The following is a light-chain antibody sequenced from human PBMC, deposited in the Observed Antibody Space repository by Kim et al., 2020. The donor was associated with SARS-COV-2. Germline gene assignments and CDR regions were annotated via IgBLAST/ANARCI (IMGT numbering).Light chain of an antibody. J-gene: IGLJ3*02. CDR3: LAWDRCLSAWV. CDR2: RNS. V-gene: IGLV10-54*01. Sequence: QAGLTQPPSVSKGLRQTATLTCTGNSNNVGYQGAAWLQQHQGHPPKLLSYRNSIRPSGISERLSASRSGNTASLAITGLQPEDEADYYCLAWDRCLSAWVFGGGTKLTVL. CDR1: SNNVGYQG.